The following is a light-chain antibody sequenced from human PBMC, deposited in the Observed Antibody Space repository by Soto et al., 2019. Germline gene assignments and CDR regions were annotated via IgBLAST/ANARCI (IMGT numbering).Light chain of an antibody. CDR2: EVS. J-gene: IGLJ1*01. CDR3: SSYTGSSALYV. V-gene: IGLV2-14*01. CDR1: SSDVGYYNY. Sequence: QSVLTQPASVSGSPGQSINISCTGTSSDVGYYNYVSWYQQHPGKAPKLMIYEVSKRPSGVSNRFSGSKSGNTASLTISGLQAEDEADYYCSSYTGSSALYVFGTETKVTGL.